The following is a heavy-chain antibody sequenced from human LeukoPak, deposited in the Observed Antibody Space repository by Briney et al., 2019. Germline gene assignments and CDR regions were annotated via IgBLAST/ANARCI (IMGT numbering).Heavy chain of an antibody. CDR1: GFTFSTYD. Sequence: GGSLRLSCAASGFTFSTYDMHWVRQVTGKGLEWVSAIGTVDDTYYLGSVKGRFTISRENAKNVLYPQMSSLRVEDTAVYYCAREIRETVFTRHHYYGIDVWGQGTTVTVSS. V-gene: IGHV3-13*01. CDR2: IGTVDDT. J-gene: IGHJ6*02. CDR3: AREIRETVFTRHHYYGIDV. D-gene: IGHD1-1*01.